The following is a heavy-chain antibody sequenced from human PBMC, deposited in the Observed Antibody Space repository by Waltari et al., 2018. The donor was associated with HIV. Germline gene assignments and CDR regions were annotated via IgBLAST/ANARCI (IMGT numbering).Heavy chain of an antibody. V-gene: IGHV1-46*01. J-gene: IGHJ4*02. CDR1: GYTFTNFY. Sequence: QVQLVQSGAEVKKPGVSVKVSCKASGYTFTNFYMHWVRQAPGQGLDWMGIIDPSGGRTVYARKFQGRVTMTRDTSTSTLYMELSSLRSEDTAVYYCARGFSGFDYWGQGTLVTVSS. CDR2: IDPSGGRT. CDR3: ARGFSGFDY.